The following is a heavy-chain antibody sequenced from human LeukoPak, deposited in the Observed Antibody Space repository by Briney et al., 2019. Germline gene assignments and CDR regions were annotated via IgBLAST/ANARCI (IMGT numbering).Heavy chain of an antibody. D-gene: IGHD2-2*02. CDR2: ISGSGGST. CDR3: ARDRCSSTSCYNTPNWFDP. V-gene: IGHV3-23*01. Sequence: GGSLRLSCAASGFTFSNYAMSWVRQAPGKGLEWVSAISGSGGSTYYADSVKGRFTISRDNSKNTLYLQMNSLRSEDTAFYHCARDRCSSTSCYNTPNWFDPWGQGTLVTVSS. J-gene: IGHJ5*02. CDR1: GFTFSNYA.